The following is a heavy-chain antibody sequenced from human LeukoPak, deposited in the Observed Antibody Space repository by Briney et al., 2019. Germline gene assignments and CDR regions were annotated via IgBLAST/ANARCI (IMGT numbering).Heavy chain of an antibody. CDR3: ARLIVGATRGRDYFDY. V-gene: IGHV5-51*01. CDR1: GYSFTSYW. Sequence: GESLKISCKGSGYSFTSYWIGWVRQMPGKGLEWMGIIYPGDSDTRYSPSFQGQVTISADKSISTAYLQWSSLKASDTAMYYCARLIVGATRGRDYFDYWGQGTLVTVSS. CDR2: IYPGDSDT. D-gene: IGHD1-26*01. J-gene: IGHJ4*02.